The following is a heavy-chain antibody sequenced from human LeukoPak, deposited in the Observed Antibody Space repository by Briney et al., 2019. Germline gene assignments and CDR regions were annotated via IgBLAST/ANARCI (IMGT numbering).Heavy chain of an antibody. CDR1: GGTFSSYA. V-gene: IGHV1-69*05. CDR3: ARDRGPYNWNYQRWYYYEPNYYYYMDV. D-gene: IGHD1-7*01. CDR2: IIPIFGTA. J-gene: IGHJ6*03. Sequence: SVKVSCKASGGTFSSYAISWVRQAPGQGLEWMGGIIPIFGTANYAQKFQGRVTITTDESTSTAYMELSSLRSEDTAVYYCARDRGPYNWNYQRWYYYEPNYYYYMDVWGKGTTVTVSS.